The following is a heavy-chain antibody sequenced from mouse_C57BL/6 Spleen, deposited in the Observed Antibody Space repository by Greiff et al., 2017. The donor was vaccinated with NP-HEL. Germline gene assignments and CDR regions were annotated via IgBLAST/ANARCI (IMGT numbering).Heavy chain of an antibody. J-gene: IGHJ4*01. CDR2: INPNNGGT. CDR3: ASGPIITTVVAEDYYAMDY. D-gene: IGHD1-1*01. V-gene: IGHV1-22*01. Sequence: EVQLQQSGPELVKPGASVKMSCKASGYTFTDYNMHWVKQSHGKSLEWIGYINPNNGGTSYNQKFKGKATLTVNKSSSTAYMELRSLTSEDSAVYYCASGPIITTVVAEDYYAMDYWGQGTSVTVSS. CDR1: GYTFTDYN.